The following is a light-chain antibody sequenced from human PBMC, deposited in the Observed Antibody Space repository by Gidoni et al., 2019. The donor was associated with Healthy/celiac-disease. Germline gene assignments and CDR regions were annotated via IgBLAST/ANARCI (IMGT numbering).Light chain of an antibody. CDR3: QQYYSFPWT. V-gene: IGKV1D-8*04. CDR1: QGSSSY. J-gene: IGKJ1*01. CDR2: AAS. Sequence: VIWMTQSPSLLSASTGDRVIISCRMSQGSSSYLAWYQQKPGKAPELLIYAASTLHSGVPSRFSGSGSGTDFTLTISCLQSEDFATYYCQQYYSFPWTFGQGTKVEIK.